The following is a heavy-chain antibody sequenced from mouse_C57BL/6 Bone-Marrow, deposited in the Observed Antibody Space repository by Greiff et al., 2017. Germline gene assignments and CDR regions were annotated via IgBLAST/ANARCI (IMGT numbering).Heavy chain of an antibody. CDR2: IYPSDSET. V-gene: IGHV1-61*01. CDR1: GYTFTSYW. Sequence: QVQLQQPGAELVRPGSSVKLSCKASGYTFTSYWMDWVKQRPGQGLEWIGNIYPSDSETHYNQKFKDKATLTVDKSSSTAYMQLSSLTSEDSAVXYCARTSSYYSNYGGFAYWGQGTLVTVSA. CDR3: ARTSSYYSNYGGFAY. D-gene: IGHD2-5*01. J-gene: IGHJ3*01.